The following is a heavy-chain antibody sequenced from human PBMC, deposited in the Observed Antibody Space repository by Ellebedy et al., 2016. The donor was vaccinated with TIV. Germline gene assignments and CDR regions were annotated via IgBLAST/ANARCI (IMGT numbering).Heavy chain of an antibody. CDR3: ANGRDPDY. CDR1: GFAFSSYP. V-gene: IGHV3-23*01. Sequence: PGGSLRLSCAASGFAFSSYPMSWVRQAPGKGLEWVSGINEHGRDTFHADSVKGRFTISRDNSKNTLYLQMNSLRAEDTAVYYCANGRDPDYWGQGTLVTVSS. CDR2: INEHGRDT. J-gene: IGHJ4*02.